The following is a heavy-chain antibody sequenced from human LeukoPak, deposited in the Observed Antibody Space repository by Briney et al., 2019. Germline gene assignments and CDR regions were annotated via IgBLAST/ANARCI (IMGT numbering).Heavy chain of an antibody. CDR3: ATLWFGELFPPPS. CDR1: GYTFTSYY. Sequence: GASVKVSCKASGYTFTSYYMHWVRQAPGRGLEWMGIINPSGGSTSYAQKFQGRVTMTRDTSTSTVYMELSSLRSEDTAVYYCATLWFGELFPPPSWGQGTLVTVSS. J-gene: IGHJ4*02. D-gene: IGHD3-10*01. V-gene: IGHV1-46*01. CDR2: INPSGGST.